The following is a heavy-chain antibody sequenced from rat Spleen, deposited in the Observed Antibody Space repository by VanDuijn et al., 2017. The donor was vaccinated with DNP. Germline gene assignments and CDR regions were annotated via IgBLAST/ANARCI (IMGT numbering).Heavy chain of an antibody. CDR3: TTETTGY. Sequence: EVQLVESGGGLVQPGRSMKLSCAASGFTFSNYYMAWVRQAPKKGLEWVATISTSGSKTFYPDSVKGRFTISRDNANSSLYLQMDSLRSEDTATYYCTTETTGYWGQGVMVTVSS. CDR2: ISTSGSKT. D-gene: IGHD1-10*01. CDR1: GFTFSNYY. J-gene: IGHJ2*01. V-gene: IGHV5-25*01.